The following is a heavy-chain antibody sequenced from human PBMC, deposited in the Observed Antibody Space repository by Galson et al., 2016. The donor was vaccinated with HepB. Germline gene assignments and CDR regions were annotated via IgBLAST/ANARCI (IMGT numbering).Heavy chain of an antibody. CDR2: IYPGDSDT. CDR1: GYSFNTYW. CDR3: ATLEWLHDY. V-gene: IGHV5-51*01. Sequence: QSGAEVKKPGESLKISCKASGYSFNTYWIGWVRQMPGKGLEWMGVIYPGDSDTRYSPSFQGQVTISCDKSINTAFLQWNSLKASDSAMYYCATLEWLHDYWGQGTLVTVSS. D-gene: IGHD3-3*01. J-gene: IGHJ4*02.